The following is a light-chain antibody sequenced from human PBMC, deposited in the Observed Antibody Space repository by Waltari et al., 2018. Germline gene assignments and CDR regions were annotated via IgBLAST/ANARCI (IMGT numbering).Light chain of an antibody. CDR2: ATS. CDR1: ESIGRY. Sequence: DIQMTQSPSTLSASLGDRVTITCRASESIGRYLNWYQQRPGKAPRLLIYATSHLQSGAPSRFSGSGPGTAFTLTISSLQPEDSATYFCQQSYTSPYTFGQGT. V-gene: IGKV1-39*01. J-gene: IGKJ2*01. CDR3: QQSYTSPYT.